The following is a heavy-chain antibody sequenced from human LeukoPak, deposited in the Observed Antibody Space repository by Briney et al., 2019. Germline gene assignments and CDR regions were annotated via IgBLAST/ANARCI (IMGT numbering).Heavy chain of an antibody. V-gene: IGHV4-39*07. Sequence: PSETLSLTCTVSGGSISSSSYYWGWIRQPPGTGLEWIGSIYYSGSTYYNPSLKSRVTISVDTSKNQFSLKLSSVTAADTAVYYCARAGGLGLQTDVWGKGTTVTVSS. CDR1: GGSISSSSYY. D-gene: IGHD5-24*01. J-gene: IGHJ6*04. CDR3: ARAGGLGLQTDV. CDR2: IYYSGST.